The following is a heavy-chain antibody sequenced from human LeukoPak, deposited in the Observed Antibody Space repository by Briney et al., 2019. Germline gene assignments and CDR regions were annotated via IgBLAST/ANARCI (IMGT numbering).Heavy chain of an antibody. CDR3: ARDPMYNGGNSGAFDF. CDR2: ISSSSSYI. Sequence: GGSLRLSCAASGFTFSSYSMNWVRQAPGKGLEWVSSISSSSSYIYYADSVKGRFTISRDNAQNSLWLQMNSLRAEDTAVYFCARDPMYNGGNSGAFDFWGQGTLVTVSS. V-gene: IGHV3-21*04. CDR1: GFTFSSYS. D-gene: IGHD4-23*01. J-gene: IGHJ3*01.